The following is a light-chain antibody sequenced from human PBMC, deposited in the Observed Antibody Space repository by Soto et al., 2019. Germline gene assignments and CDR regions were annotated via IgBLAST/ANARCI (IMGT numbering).Light chain of an antibody. Sequence: ETVMTQSPATLSVSPGERATLSCRASQSVSSNLAWYKHKPGQAPTLLIYGASTRDTGIPARLSGSGSGTEFTLTISCLESEDFAVYYCQQYNNWLPWTFGQGTKVEIK. CDR3: QQYNNWLPWT. CDR1: QSVSSN. V-gene: IGKV3-15*01. J-gene: IGKJ1*01. CDR2: GAS.